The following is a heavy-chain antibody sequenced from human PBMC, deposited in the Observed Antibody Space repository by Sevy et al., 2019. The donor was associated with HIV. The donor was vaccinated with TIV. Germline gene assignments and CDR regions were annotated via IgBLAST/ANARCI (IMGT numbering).Heavy chain of an antibody. CDR2: FVPEEGET. CDR1: GYTLTELS. J-gene: IGHJ6*02. CDR3: ATGDITMIVGYYGMDV. Sequence: ASVKVSCKVSGYTLTELSMHWVRQAPGKGLEWMGSFVPEEGETIYAQKFQGRVTMTEDTSTDTAYMELSSLRCEDTAVYYCATGDITMIVGYYGMDVWGQGTTVTVSS. D-gene: IGHD3-22*01. V-gene: IGHV1-24*01.